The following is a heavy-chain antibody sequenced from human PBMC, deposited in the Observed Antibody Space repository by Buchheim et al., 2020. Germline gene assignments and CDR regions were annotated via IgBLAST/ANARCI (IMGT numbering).Heavy chain of an antibody. J-gene: IGHJ4*02. CDR3: ARYNGYISSCEY. CDR1: GFPFSAYW. Sequence: EVQLVESGGGLAQPGGSLRLSCAASGFPFSAYWMSWVRQVPGKGLKLLSHINHDGSDKDYADSVKGRFTISRDNAKNTLYMQMNSLRAWDTAMYYCARYNGYISSCEYWGQRTL. D-gene: IGHD6-19*01. V-gene: IGHV3-74*01. CDR2: INHDGSDK.